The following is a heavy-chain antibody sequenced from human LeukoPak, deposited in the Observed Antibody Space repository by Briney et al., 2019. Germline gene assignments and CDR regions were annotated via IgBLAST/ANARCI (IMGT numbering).Heavy chain of an antibody. D-gene: IGHD2-15*01. V-gene: IGHV3-30-3*01. Sequence: GGSLRLSCAASGFTFSSYAMHWVRQAPGKGLEWVAVISYDGSNKYYADSVKGRFTISRDNSKNTLYLQMNSLRAEDTAVYYCARDQGCSGGSCYLEDYYYYGMDVWGQGTTVTVSS. CDR3: ARDQGCSGGSCYLEDYYYYGMDV. CDR2: ISYDGSNK. J-gene: IGHJ6*02. CDR1: GFTFSSYA.